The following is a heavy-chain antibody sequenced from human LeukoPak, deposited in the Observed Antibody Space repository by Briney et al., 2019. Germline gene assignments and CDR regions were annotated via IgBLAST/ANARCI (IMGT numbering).Heavy chain of an antibody. V-gene: IGHV4-39*01. CDR2: IYSSGST. D-gene: IGHD5-18*01. Sequence: SETLSLTCTVSGGSLTSTSHYWDWVRQPPGKGLEWLGSIYSSGSTYYNPSLKSRVAVSFDTSKNQFSLSLTSVTAADTAVYYCTKRRGYSFGFDYYYMDVWGKGTTVTISS. J-gene: IGHJ6*03. CDR3: TKRRGYSFGFDYYYMDV. CDR1: GGSLTSTSHY.